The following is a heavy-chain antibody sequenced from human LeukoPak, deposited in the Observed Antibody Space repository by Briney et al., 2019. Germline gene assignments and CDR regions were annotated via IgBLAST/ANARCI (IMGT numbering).Heavy chain of an antibody. CDR1: GYTFTGYD. J-gene: IGHJ4*02. Sequence: ASVKVSCKASGYTFTGYDINWVRQVTGQGHEWMGWMNPSSGDTGYAQKFRGRVTMTRNTSISTAYMELSSLRSEDTAVYYCARGSPGYGSGSYYSWGQGTLVTVSS. CDR3: ARGSPGYGSGSYYS. V-gene: IGHV1-8*01. D-gene: IGHD3-10*01. CDR2: MNPSSGDT.